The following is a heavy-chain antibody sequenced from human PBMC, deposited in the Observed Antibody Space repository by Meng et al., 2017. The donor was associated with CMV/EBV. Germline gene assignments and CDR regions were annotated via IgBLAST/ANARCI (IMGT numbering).Heavy chain of an antibody. J-gene: IGHJ4*02. CDR2: IKQDGSEK. CDR1: GFTFSSYW. D-gene: IGHD4-11*01. Sequence: GESLKISCAASGFTFSSYWMSWVRQAPGKGLEWVANIKQDGSEKYYVDSVEGRFTISRDNAKNSLYLQMNSLRAEDTAVYYCARDRSKVTLFRVPTYYFDYWGQGTLVTVSS. CDR3: ARDRSKVTLFRVPTYYFDY. V-gene: IGHV3-7*01.